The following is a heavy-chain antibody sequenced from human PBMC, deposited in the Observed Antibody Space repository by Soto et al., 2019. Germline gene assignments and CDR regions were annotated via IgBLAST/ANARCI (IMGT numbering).Heavy chain of an antibody. D-gene: IGHD1-26*01. CDR1: GFTFSSYG. V-gene: IGHV3-30*18. CDR2: ISYDGSKK. J-gene: IGHJ6*02. Sequence: QVQLVESGGGVVQPGRSLRLSCTVSGFTFSSYGMHWVRQPPGKGLEWVAVISYDGSKKYYADSVKGRFTISRDSSKNTLYLQMNNLRAEDTAVYYCAKGGGSYYYGMDVWGRGTTVTVSS. CDR3: AKGGGSYYYGMDV.